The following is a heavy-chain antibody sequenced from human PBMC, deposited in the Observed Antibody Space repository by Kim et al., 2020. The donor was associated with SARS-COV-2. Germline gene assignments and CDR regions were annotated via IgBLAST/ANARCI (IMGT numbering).Heavy chain of an antibody. J-gene: IGHJ5*02. CDR1: GGSISSYY. CDR3: ARYAKTVAGTWFWFDP. D-gene: IGHD6-19*01. Sequence: SETLSLTCTVSGGSISSYYWSWIRQPPGKGLEWIGYIYYSGSTNYNPSLKSRVTISVDTSKNQFSLKLSSVTAADTAVYYCARYAKTVAGTWFWFDPWG. V-gene: IGHV4-59*01. CDR2: IYYSGST.